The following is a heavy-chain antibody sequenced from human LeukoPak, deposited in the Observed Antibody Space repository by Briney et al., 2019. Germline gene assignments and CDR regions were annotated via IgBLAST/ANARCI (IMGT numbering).Heavy chain of an antibody. CDR1: GGTFSSYA. J-gene: IGHJ6*02. Sequence: ASVKVSCKASGGTFSSYAISWVRQAPGQGLEWMGGIIPIFGTANYAQKFQGRVTITADESTSTAYMELSSLRSEDTAVYYCATHSRGGYCSSTSCYYYYGMDVWGQGTTVTVSS. V-gene: IGHV1-69*13. D-gene: IGHD2-2*01. CDR3: ATHSRGGYCSSTSCYYYYGMDV. CDR2: IIPIFGTA.